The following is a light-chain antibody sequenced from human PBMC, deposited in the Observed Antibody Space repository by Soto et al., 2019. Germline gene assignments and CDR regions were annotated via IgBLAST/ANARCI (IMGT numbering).Light chain of an antibody. CDR2: GNS. CDR1: SSNIGAGYD. J-gene: IGLJ3*02. V-gene: IGLV1-40*01. Sequence: QSVLTQPPSVSGAPGQRVPLSCTGSSSNIGAGYDVHWYQQLPGTAPKLLIYGNSNRPSGVPDRFSGSKSGTSASLAITGLQAEDEADYYCQSYDSSLSALFGGGTKLTVL. CDR3: QSYDSSLSAL.